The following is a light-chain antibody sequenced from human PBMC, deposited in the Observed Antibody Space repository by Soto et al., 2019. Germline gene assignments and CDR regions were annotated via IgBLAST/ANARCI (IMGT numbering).Light chain of an antibody. V-gene: IGKV1-5*01. Sequence: DIQMTQSPSTLSASVGDRVTITCRASQTLRTWLAWYQQKPGKAPKLLIYDVSILQSGVPSRFSGSGSGTEFTLTRSSLQPDDFATYYCQQYNGYPLTFGGGTKVEFK. CDR3: QQYNGYPLT. CDR1: QTLRTW. CDR2: DVS. J-gene: IGKJ4*01.